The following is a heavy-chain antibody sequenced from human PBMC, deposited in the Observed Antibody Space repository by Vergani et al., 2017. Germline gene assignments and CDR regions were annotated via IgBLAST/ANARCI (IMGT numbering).Heavy chain of an antibody. CDR2: IYYSGST. CDR1: GGSISSYY. J-gene: IGHJ4*02. D-gene: IGHD3-22*01. Sequence: QVQLQESGPGLVKPSETLSLTCTVSGGSISSYYWSWIRQPPGKGLEWIGYIYYSGSTNYNPSLKSRVTISVDTSKNQFSLKLSSVTAADTAVYYCARGGYYDSSGYYRWGQGTLVTVSS. CDR3: ARGGYYDSSGYYR. V-gene: IGHV4-59*12.